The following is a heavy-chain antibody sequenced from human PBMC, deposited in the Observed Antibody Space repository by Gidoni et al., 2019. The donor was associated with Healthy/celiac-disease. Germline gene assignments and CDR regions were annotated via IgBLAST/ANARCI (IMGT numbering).Heavy chain of an antibody. CDR3: AKDPPASQYYYDSSGYDPFDY. J-gene: IGHJ4*02. Sequence: EVQLLESGGGLVQPGGSLRLSCAASGFTFRSYSMSWVRQAPGKGLDWVSAISGSGGSTYYADSVKGRFTISRDNSKNTLYLQMNSLRAEDTAVYYCAKDPPASQYYYDSSGYDPFDYWGQGTLVTVSS. CDR1: GFTFRSYS. D-gene: IGHD3-22*01. V-gene: IGHV3-23*01. CDR2: ISGSGGST.